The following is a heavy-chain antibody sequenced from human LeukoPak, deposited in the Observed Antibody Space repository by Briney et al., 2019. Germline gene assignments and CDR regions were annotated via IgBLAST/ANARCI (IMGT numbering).Heavy chain of an antibody. CDR2: IYYSGRT. CDR1: GGSISTTGYC. Sequence: SETLSLTCTVSGGSISTTGYCWGWIRQPPGRGLEWIGSIYYSGRTYYNPSLKSRVTIFVDTSKNQFSLKLTSVTAADTAVYYCARIGYCSSTSCYGNDYWGQGTLVTVSS. CDR3: ARIGYCSSTSCYGNDY. D-gene: IGHD2-2*01. J-gene: IGHJ4*02. V-gene: IGHV4-39*01.